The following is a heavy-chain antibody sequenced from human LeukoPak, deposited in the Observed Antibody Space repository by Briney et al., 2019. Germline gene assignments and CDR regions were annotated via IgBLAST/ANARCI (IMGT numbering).Heavy chain of an antibody. D-gene: IGHD5-18*01. CDR1: GFTFTNYW. Sequence: PGGSLRLSCAASGFTFTNYWLHWVRQVPGKGLVWVSHINHDGSSTNYADSVKGRFTISRGNAKNTLYLQMNSLTAEDTAVYYCARELGYNSASWVQGTLVTVSS. J-gene: IGHJ5*02. V-gene: IGHV3-74*01. CDR2: INHDGSST. CDR3: ARELGYNSAS.